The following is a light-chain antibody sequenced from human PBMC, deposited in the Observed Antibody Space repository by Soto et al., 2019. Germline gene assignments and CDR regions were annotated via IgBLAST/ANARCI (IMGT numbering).Light chain of an antibody. Sequence: VVLTQSPATLSMSPGEAVTLSCRASQIVSNPYLAWYQQRPGQVPRLVVSSTSNRATGIPERFSGGGSGTDFTLTSTSLEPEDFAVYYCHQYERLPVTFGQGTRL. V-gene: IGKV3-20*01. CDR1: QIVSNPY. CDR2: STS. CDR3: HQYERLPVT. J-gene: IGKJ5*01.